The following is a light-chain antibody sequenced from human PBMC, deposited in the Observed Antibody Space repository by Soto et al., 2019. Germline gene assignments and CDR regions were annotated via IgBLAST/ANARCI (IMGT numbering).Light chain of an antibody. CDR3: QTWGSGIRVV. V-gene: IGLV4-69*01. J-gene: IGLJ2*01. CDR2: LNSDGSH. Sequence: QSVLTQSPSASASLGASVKLTCTLSSGHSSYAIAWHHQQPEKGPRYLMKLNSDGSHSKGDGIPDRFSGSSSGAERYLTISSLQSEDEADYYCQTWGSGIRVVFGGGTQLTVL. CDR1: SGHSSYA.